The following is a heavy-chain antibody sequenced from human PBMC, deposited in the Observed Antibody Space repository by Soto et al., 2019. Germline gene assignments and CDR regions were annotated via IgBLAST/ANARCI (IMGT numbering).Heavy chain of an antibody. CDR2: ISYDGSNK. J-gene: IGHJ4*02. V-gene: IGHV3-30-3*01. CDR1: GFTFSSYA. D-gene: IGHD4-17*01. Sequence: GGSLRLSCAASGFTFSSYAMHWVRQAPGKGLEWVAVISYDGSNKYYADSVKGRFTISRDNSKNTLYLQMNSLRAEDTAVYYCARDLRGGATVTENYFDYWGQGTLVTVSS. CDR3: ARDLRGGATVTENYFDY.